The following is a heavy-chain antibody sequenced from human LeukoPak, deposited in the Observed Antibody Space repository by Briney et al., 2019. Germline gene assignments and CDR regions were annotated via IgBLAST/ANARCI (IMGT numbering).Heavy chain of an antibody. Sequence: WASVKVSCKASGYTFTGYYMHWVRQAPGQGLEWMGWINPNSGGTNYAQKFQGRVTMTRDTSISTAYMELSRLRSDDTAVYYCVRESSPSRHVLRYFGWFDPWGQGTLVTVSS. CDR3: VRESSPSRHVLRYFGWFDP. V-gene: IGHV1-2*02. CDR2: INPNSGGT. D-gene: IGHD3-9*01. CDR1: GYTFTGYY. J-gene: IGHJ5*02.